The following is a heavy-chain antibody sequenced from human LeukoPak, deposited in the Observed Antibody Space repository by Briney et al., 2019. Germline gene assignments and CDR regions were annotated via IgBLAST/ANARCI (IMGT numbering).Heavy chain of an antibody. CDR2: IYYSGST. J-gene: IGHJ4*02. CDR1: GGSISSGDYY. CDR3: AREVRGSGYYRTFDY. Sequence: SETLSLTCTVSGGSISSGDYYWRWIRQPPGKGLEWIGYIYYSGSTYYNPSLKSRVTISVDTSENQFSLKLSSVTAADTAVYYCAREVRGSGYYRTFDYWGQGTLVTVSS. D-gene: IGHD3-22*01. V-gene: IGHV4-30-4*01.